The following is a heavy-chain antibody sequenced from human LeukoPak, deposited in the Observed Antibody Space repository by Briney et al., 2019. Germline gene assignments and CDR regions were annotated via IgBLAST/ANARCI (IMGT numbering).Heavy chain of an antibody. D-gene: IGHD3-10*01. CDR1: GYTFTGYY. Sequence: ASVKVSCKASGYTFTGYYMHWVRQAPGQGLEWMGWINPNSGGTNYAQKFQGRVTMTRDTSISTAYMELSRLRSDDTAVYYCARGRAMVRGVTKGALGYWGQGTLVTVSS. CDR3: ARGRAMVRGVTKGALGY. V-gene: IGHV1-2*02. J-gene: IGHJ4*02. CDR2: INPNSGGT.